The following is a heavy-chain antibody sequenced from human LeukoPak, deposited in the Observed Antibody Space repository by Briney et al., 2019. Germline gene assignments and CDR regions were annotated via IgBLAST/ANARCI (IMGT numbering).Heavy chain of an antibody. D-gene: IGHD3-22*01. Sequence: ASVKVSCKASGYTFTSXXXXXXXXAXXXXXEXXXXXSAYNGNTNYAQKLQGRVTXTTDTSTSTAYMELRSLRSDDTAVYYCARVGPIVVVITGAFDIWGQGTMVTVSS. J-gene: IGHJ3*02. CDR2: XSAYNGNT. CDR3: ARVGPIVVVITGAFDI. CDR1: GYTFTSXX. V-gene: IGHV1-18*01.